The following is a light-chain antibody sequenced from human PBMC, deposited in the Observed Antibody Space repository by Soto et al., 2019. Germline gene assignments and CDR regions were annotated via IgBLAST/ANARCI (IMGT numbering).Light chain of an antibody. V-gene: IGLV2-8*01. CDR3: ISYGGSNTFWL. CDR2: EVS. Sequence: QSALTQPPSASGSPGQSVTISCTGTSSDVGAYNYVSWYQQYPGKAPKLMISEVSKRPSGVPDRFSGSKSGNTASLIVSGLQAEDEAHYYCISYGGSNTFWLFGGGTKLTVL. J-gene: IGLJ2*01. CDR1: SSDVGAYNY.